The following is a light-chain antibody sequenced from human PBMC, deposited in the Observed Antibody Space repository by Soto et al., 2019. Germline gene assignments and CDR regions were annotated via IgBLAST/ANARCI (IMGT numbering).Light chain of an antibody. Sequence: EIVLTQSPGTLSLSPGERATLSCRASQTVTSNYLAWYQQKPGQAPRLLIYGGSSRATGIPGRFSGGGSGTDFTLTISRLEPEDFALYYCQQYGSQLTFGGGTTVEIK. V-gene: IGKV3-20*01. J-gene: IGKJ4*01. CDR2: GGS. CDR3: QQYGSQLT. CDR1: QTVTSNY.